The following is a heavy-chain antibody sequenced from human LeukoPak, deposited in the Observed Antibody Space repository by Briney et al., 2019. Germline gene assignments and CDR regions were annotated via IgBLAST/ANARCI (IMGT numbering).Heavy chain of an antibody. D-gene: IGHD3-22*01. CDR2: IIPIFGTA. Sequence: GASVKVSCKASGGTFSSCAISWVRQAPGQGLEWMGRIIPIFGTANYAQKFQARVTITTDESTSTAYMELSSLRSEDTAVYYCAETYYYDSSGYYSDYWGQGTLVTVSS. CDR3: AETYYYDSSGYYSDY. J-gene: IGHJ4*02. CDR1: GGTFSSCA. V-gene: IGHV1-69*05.